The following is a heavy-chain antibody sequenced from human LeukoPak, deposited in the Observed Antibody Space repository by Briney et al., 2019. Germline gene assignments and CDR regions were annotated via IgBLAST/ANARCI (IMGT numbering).Heavy chain of an antibody. CDR1: GGSVSSGSYY. V-gene: IGHV4-61*01. Sequence: SETLSLTCTVSGGSVSSGSYYWSWIRQPPGKGLEWIGYTYYSGSTSYNPSLKSRVTISVDTSKNQFSLKLSSVAAADTAVYYCARDFYYDSSGYYDALDIWGQGTMVTVSS. D-gene: IGHD3-22*01. CDR2: TYYSGST. CDR3: ARDFYYDSSGYYDALDI. J-gene: IGHJ3*02.